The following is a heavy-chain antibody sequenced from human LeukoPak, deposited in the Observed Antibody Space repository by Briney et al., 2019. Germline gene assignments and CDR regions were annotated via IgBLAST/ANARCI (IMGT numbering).Heavy chain of an antibody. CDR3: VRVAGGG. V-gene: IGHV3-74*03. CDR1: GFTFSTCW. Sequence: GGSMRLSCTASGFTFSTCWRYWVRQAPGKGLVWVSRINSDGSSKTYADSVKGRLTISRDNAKNTLYLQMNSLRAEDTAVYYCVRVAGGGRGQGTLVTVSS. D-gene: IGHD6-19*01. CDR2: INSDGSSK. J-gene: IGHJ4*02.